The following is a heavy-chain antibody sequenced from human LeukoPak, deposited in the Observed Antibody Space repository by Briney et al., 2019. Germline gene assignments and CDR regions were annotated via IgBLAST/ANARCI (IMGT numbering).Heavy chain of an antibody. D-gene: IGHD4-23*01. CDR3: ARDTNLYGGPRASGGCDY. Sequence: GGSLTLSCAASGFTFSNYGMHWVRQAPGKGLEWVAVIWYDEVNKYYADSVTGRFTISRDNSKNTLYLQMNSLRAEDTAVYYCARDTNLYGGPRASGGCDYWGQGTLVTVSS. J-gene: IGHJ4*02. CDR2: IWYDEVNK. CDR1: GFTFSNYG. V-gene: IGHV3-33*01.